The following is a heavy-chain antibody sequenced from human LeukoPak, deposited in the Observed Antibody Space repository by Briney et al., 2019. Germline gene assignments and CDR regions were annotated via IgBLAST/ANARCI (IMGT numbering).Heavy chain of an antibody. CDR2: IYTSGST. V-gene: IGHV4-4*07. D-gene: IGHD3-10*01. J-gene: IGHJ6*02. CDR3: ARVGGMVRGANIDLMDV. Sequence: SGTLSLTCNVSGGSFSGYFWSWIRQPAGKGLEWIGRIYTSGSTNYNPSLKSRVIMSVDTSKNQFSLNLSSVTAAATAMYYCARVGGMVRGANIDLMDVWGQGTTVTVSS. CDR1: GGSFSGYF.